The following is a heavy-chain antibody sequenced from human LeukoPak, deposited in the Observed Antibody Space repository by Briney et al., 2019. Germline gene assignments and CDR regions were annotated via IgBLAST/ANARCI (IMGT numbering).Heavy chain of an antibody. D-gene: IGHD6-13*01. CDR1: GDSISSSNW. Sequence: SETLSLTCAVSGDSISSSNWWSWVRQPPGKGLEWIGEIYHSGSTNDNPSLKSRVTISIDTSKNQFSLNLNSVTAADTAVYYCARRRPVAGSDFDYWGQGTLVTVSS. V-gene: IGHV4-4*02. J-gene: IGHJ4*02. CDR3: ARRRPVAGSDFDY. CDR2: IYHSGST.